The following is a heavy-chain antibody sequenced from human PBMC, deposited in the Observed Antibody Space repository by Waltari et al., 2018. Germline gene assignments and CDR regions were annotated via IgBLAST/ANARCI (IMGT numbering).Heavy chain of an antibody. D-gene: IGHD6-13*01. V-gene: IGHV3-30-3*01. Sequence: QVQLVESGGGVVQPGRSLRLSCAASGFTFSSYAMHWVRQAPGKGLEGVGVISYDGSNKYYAYSVKGRFTISRDNSKNTLYLQMNSLGAEDTAVYYCAREREGPQQLVFDYWGQGTLVTVSS. CDR2: ISYDGSNK. J-gene: IGHJ4*02. CDR1: GFTFSSYA. CDR3: AREREGPQQLVFDY.